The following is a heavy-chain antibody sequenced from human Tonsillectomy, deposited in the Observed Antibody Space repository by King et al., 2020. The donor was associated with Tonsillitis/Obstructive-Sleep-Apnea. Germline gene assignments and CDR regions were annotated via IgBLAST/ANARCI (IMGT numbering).Heavy chain of an antibody. D-gene: IGHD2-2*03. CDR1: GFTFSSYW. CDR2: IKQDGSEK. V-gene: IGHV3-7*01. CDR3: ARIGYCTGTICYSSTFYI. J-gene: IGHJ3*02. Sequence: VQLVESGGGLVQPGGSLRLSCAASGFTFSSYWMSWVRQAPGKGLEWMANIKQDGSEKYYVDSVKGRITISRDNAKNSLYLQMNSLRAEDTAVFYCARIGYCTGTICYSSTFYIWGQGTMVTVSS.